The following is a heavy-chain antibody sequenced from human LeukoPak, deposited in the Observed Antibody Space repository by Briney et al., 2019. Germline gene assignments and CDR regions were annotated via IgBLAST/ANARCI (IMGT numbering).Heavy chain of an antibody. J-gene: IGHJ4*02. CDR3: VKGPRPDITVAHTVEN. Sequence: GGSLGLSCAASGFIFSNYAMSWVRQVPGRGLEWVSTISSRGDSTYVADSVKGRFTISRDNSKNSLYLQMNTVRAEDTAVYYCVKGPRPDITVAHTVENWGQGTLVTVSS. D-gene: IGHD6-19*01. CDR2: ISSRGDST. V-gene: IGHV3-23*01. CDR1: GFIFSNYA.